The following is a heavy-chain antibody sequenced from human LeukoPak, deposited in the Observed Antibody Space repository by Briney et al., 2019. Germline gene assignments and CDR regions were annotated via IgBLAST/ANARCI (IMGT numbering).Heavy chain of an antibody. CDR2: IRSSGSTI. CDR1: GFTFSSYE. D-gene: IGHD6-13*01. CDR3: ARDRQLGSFDY. Sequence: QPGGSLRLSCAASGFTFSSYEMNWVRQAPGKGLEWVSYIRSSGSTIYYADSVKGRFTISRDNAKNSLYLQMNSLRAEDTAVYYCARDRQLGSFDYWGQGTLVTVSS. J-gene: IGHJ4*02. V-gene: IGHV3-48*03.